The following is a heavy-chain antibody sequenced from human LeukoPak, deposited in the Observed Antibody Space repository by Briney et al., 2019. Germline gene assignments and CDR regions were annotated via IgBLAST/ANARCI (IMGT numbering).Heavy chain of an antibody. CDR3: ARASGSDNSSYYYYGMDV. V-gene: IGHV4-59*01. Sequence: SETLSLTCTVSGGSISSYYWSWIRQPPGKGLEWIGYIYYSGSTNYNPSLKSRVTISVDTSKNQFSLKLSSVTAADTAVYYCARASGSDNSSYYYYGMDVWGQGTTVTVSS. D-gene: IGHD1-26*01. CDR1: GGSISSYY. CDR2: IYYSGST. J-gene: IGHJ6*02.